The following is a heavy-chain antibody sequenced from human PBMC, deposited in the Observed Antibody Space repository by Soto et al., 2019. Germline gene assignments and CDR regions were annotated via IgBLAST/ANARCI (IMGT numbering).Heavy chain of an antibody. CDR2: IIPISETT. D-gene: IGHD2-2*01. Sequence: QVQLVPSGAEVKKPGSSVKVSCKASGGTFSSYAISWVRQAPGQGLEWMGGIIPISETTNYAQKFQGRVTITADESKSTAYMELSSQRSEDTAVYYCERSHGSSTSLEIYYYYYYGLDVWGQGTTVTVSS. CDR3: ERSHGSSTSLEIYYYYYYGLDV. CDR1: GGTFSSYA. V-gene: IGHV1-69*01. J-gene: IGHJ6*02.